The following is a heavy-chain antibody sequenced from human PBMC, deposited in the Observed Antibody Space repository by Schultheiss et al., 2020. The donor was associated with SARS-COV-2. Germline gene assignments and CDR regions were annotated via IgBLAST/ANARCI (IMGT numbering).Heavy chain of an antibody. Sequence: SETLSLTCAVYGGSFSGYYWSWIRQPPGKGLAWIGEICHSGSTNHNPSLNSRLTMSVAKSKKQFSLKLSSVTAADTAVYYCASGGSRAARRYYFDYWGQGTLVTVSS. V-gene: IGHV4-34*01. D-gene: IGHD6-6*01. CDR2: ICHSGST. J-gene: IGHJ4*02. CDR1: GGSFSGYY. CDR3: ASGGSRAARRYYFDY.